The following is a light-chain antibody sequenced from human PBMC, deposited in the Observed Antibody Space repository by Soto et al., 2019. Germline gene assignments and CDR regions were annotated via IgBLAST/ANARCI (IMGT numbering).Light chain of an antibody. CDR3: QQYVASPYT. Sequence: EIVLTQSPATLSLSPGERATLSCRASQSVDTFLAWYQQKPGQAPRLLIYDASNRATDIPARFSGSGSGTDFTLTISSLEPEDFAVYYCQQYVASPYTFGQGTKVEIK. CDR2: DAS. J-gene: IGKJ2*01. V-gene: IGKV3-11*01. CDR1: QSVDTF.